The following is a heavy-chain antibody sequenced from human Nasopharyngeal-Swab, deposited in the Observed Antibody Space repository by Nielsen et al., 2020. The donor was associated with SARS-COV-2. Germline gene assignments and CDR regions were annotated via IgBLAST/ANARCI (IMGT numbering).Heavy chain of an antibody. CDR3: AGNRHGYYGSSGYYSFDY. J-gene: IGHJ4*02. Sequence: SETLSLNCTVSGGTISSSSYYWGRIRQPAGKGLEWIGRINYSGSTYYNPSLKSRVTISVDTSKHQFSLKLCSVTAADTAVYYCAGNRHGYYGSSGYYSFDYWGQGTLVTVSS. CDR2: INYSGST. D-gene: IGHD3-22*01. V-gene: IGHV4-39*07. CDR1: GGTISSSSYY.